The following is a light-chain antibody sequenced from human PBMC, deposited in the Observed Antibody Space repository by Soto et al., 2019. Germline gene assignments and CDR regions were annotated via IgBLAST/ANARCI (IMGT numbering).Light chain of an antibody. CDR3: QQYGNPPWT. CDR1: QSVVSTY. Sequence: ETVLTQSPGTLSLSPGERATLSCRASQSVVSTYLAWYQQKPGQAPRLLIYDTFNRATGIPYRFSGSGSGTDFTLTISRLEPEDFAVYHCQQYGNPPWTFGQGTKLEIK. V-gene: IGKV3-20*01. J-gene: IGKJ2*01. CDR2: DTF.